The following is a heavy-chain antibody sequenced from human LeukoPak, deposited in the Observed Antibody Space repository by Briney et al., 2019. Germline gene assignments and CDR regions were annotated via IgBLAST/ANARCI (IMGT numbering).Heavy chain of an antibody. CDR2: ISGSGGST. CDR3: AKEERRDIVVVPAASFDY. V-gene: IGHV3-23*01. D-gene: IGHD2-2*01. CDR1: GFTFDDYA. Sequence: GGSLRLSCAASGFTFDDYAMHWVRQVPGKGLEWVSGISGSGGSTYYADSVKGRFTISRDNSKNTLYLQMNSLRAEDTAVYYCAKEERRDIVVVPAASFDYWGQGTLVTVSS. J-gene: IGHJ4*02.